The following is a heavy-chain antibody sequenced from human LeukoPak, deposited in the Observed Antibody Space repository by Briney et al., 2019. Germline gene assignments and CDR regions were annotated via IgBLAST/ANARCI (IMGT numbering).Heavy chain of an antibody. J-gene: IGHJ4*02. Sequence: GGSLRLSCAASGFTFSTYDMHWVRQATGKGLEWVSGIGTAGDTYYPGSLKGRFTISRENAKNSLYLQMNSLRAEDTAVYYCVRGTIPAPGRIDCWGQGTLVTVSS. CDR1: GFTFSTYD. CDR2: IGTAGDT. CDR3: VRGTIPAPGRIDC. V-gene: IGHV3-13*04. D-gene: IGHD6-13*01.